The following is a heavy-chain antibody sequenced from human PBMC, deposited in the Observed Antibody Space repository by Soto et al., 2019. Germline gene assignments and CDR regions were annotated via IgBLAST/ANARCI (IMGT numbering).Heavy chain of an antibody. CDR2: FYSSGSI. Sequence: SETLSLTCSVSGYSITAGGYYWSWIRQHPGKGLEWIGSFYSSGSIIYNPSLRSRVSISGDTSRNQFSMTLTSVTAADTALYYCARMYSSGSGWFHPWGQGTLVTVSS. V-gene: IGHV4-31*03. D-gene: IGHD3-22*01. CDR3: ARMYSSGSGWFHP. CDR1: GYSITAGGYY. J-gene: IGHJ5*02.